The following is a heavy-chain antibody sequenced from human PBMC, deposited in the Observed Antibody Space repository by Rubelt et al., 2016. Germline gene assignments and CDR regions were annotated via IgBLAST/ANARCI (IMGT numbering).Heavy chain of an antibody. D-gene: IGHD6-19*01. Sequence: QVQLVESGGGWVKPGGSLRLSCAASGFSFSDYYMSWVRQAPGKGLEFISYISSGGLYMKNIDSVAGRFILSRDNSKNTRELQRNSLRAEDTAVYYCAKGLRSDGSGWPSWGQGTLVTVSS. CDR1: GFSFSDYY. V-gene: IGHV3-11*05. CDR3: AKGLRSDGSGWPS. J-gene: IGHJ4*02. CDR2: ISSGGLYM.